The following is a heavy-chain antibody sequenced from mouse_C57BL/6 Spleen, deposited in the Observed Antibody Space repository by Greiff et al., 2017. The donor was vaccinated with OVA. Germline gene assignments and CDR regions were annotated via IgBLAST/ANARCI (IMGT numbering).Heavy chain of an antibody. V-gene: IGHV1-50*01. Sequence: QVQLQQPGAELVKPGASVKLSCKASGYTFTSYWMQWVKQRPGQGLEWLGEIDPSDSYTNYNQKFKGKATLTVDPSSSTAYMQLSSLTAKDSAVYYCARGWLLRPFDYWGQGTTLTVSS. J-gene: IGHJ2*01. CDR1: GYTFTSYW. D-gene: IGHD2-3*01. CDR3: ARGWLLRPFDY. CDR2: IDPSDSYT.